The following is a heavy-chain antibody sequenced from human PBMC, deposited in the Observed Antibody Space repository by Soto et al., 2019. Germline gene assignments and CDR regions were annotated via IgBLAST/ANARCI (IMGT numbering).Heavy chain of an antibody. V-gene: IGHV3-23*01. CDR2: FSGSGGST. D-gene: IGHD3-10*01. CDR3: AKGLHVTISEADY. J-gene: IGHJ4*02. CDR1: GFTYSNYA. Sequence: GGSLRLSCAASGFTYSNYAMNWVRQAPGKGPEWVSGFSGSGGSTYYADSVKGRFTISRDNPTNSLYLQMNSLSPEDTAVYYCAKGLHVTISEADYWGQGTLVTVSS.